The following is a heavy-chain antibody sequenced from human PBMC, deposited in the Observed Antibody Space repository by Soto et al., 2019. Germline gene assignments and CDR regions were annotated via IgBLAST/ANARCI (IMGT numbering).Heavy chain of an antibody. CDR1: GFSFSPYP. V-gene: IGHV3-23*01. J-gene: IGHJ4*02. CDR2: ISARGGSL. D-gene: IGHD5-12*01. CDR3: AKGSFEYSASVDN. Sequence: EVQLLESGGGLVQPGGSLSLSCEGSGFSFSPYPMVGVRRAPGKGLEWVSVISARGGSLYFAHSVKGRFTISRDNSKNVLSLEMNSLRAEDTATYFCAKGSFEYSASVDNWGQGTLVVVSS.